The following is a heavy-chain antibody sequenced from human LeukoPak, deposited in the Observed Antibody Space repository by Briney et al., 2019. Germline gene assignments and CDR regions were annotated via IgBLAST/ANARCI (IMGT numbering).Heavy chain of an antibody. CDR3: ARDNPANWFDP. Sequence: SETLSLTCTVSGGSITTYYWSWIRQSPGKGLEWIGYIYYSGGTNYNPSLKSRITLSINASKIQFSLRLSSVTAADTAMYYCARDNPANWFDPWGQGTLVTVSS. J-gene: IGHJ5*02. V-gene: IGHV4-59*01. CDR1: GGSITTYY. D-gene: IGHD1-14*01. CDR2: IYYSGGT.